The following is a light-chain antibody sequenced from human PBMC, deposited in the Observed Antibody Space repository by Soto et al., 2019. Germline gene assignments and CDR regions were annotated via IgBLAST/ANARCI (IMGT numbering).Light chain of an antibody. Sequence: IQITKSPSTLSASVGDRVTITCRASQSISSWLAWYQQKPGKAPKLLIYDASSLESGVPSRFSGSGSGTEVTLTISSLQPDDFATYYCQQYNSSSGTFGQGTKVEIK. CDR1: QSISSW. J-gene: IGKJ1*01. CDR2: DAS. V-gene: IGKV1-5*01. CDR3: QQYNSSSGT.